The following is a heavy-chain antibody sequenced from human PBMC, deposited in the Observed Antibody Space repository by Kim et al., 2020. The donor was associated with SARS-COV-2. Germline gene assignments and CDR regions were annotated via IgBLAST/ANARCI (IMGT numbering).Heavy chain of an antibody. CDR2: IYYSGST. Sequence: SETLSLTCTVSGGSISSGGYYWSWIRQHPGKGLEWIGYIYYSGSTYYNPSLKSRVTISVDTSKNQFSLKLSSVPAADTAVYYCARAGATIFGVVSAFDIWGQGTMVTVSS. V-gene: IGHV4-31*03. D-gene: IGHD3-3*01. J-gene: IGHJ3*02. CDR3: ARAGATIFGVVSAFDI. CDR1: GGSISSGGYY.